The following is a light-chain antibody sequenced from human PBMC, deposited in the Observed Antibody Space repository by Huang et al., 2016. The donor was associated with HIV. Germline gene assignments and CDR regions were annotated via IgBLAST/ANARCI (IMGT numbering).Light chain of an antibody. J-gene: IGKJ2*01. V-gene: IGKV1-33*01. CDR2: DAS. Sequence: DIQMTQSPSSLSASVGDRVTITCQASQDISNYLNWYQQKPGKAPKRLIYDASNLETGVPSRFSGSGSGTDFTFTISRLQPEDIATYYCQQYDNLPFTFGQGTKLEIK. CDR3: QQYDNLPFT. CDR1: QDISNY.